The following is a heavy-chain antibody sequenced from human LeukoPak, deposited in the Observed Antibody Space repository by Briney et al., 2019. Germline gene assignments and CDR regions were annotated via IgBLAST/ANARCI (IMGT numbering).Heavy chain of an antibody. Sequence: SETLSLTCTVSGGSISSYYWSWIRQPPGKGLEWIGYIYYSGSTNYNPSLKSRVTISVDTSKNQFSLKLSSVTAADTAVYYCARGVSMVRGLYYFDYWGQGTLVTVSS. J-gene: IGHJ4*02. CDR2: IYYSGST. CDR3: ARGVSMVRGLYYFDY. V-gene: IGHV4-59*08. D-gene: IGHD3-10*01. CDR1: GGSISSYY.